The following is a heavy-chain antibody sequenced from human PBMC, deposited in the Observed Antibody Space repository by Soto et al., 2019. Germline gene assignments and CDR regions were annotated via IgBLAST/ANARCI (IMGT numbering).Heavy chain of an antibody. D-gene: IGHD1-26*01. V-gene: IGHV1-8*01. CDR2: MGPSTGRT. Sequence: QVQLVQSGAAVREPGASVKVSCKASGYSFTSLDINWVRQTAGQGLEWMGWMGPSTGRTGYAQKFQGRVTMTRDTSINTAYMELTTLTADDTAFYYCARGVSAGVDYWGQGTLVIDSS. CDR3: ARGVSAGVDY. CDR1: GYSFTSLD. J-gene: IGHJ4*02.